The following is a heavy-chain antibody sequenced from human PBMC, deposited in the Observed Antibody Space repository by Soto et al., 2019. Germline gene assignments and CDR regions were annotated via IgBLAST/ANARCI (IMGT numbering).Heavy chain of an antibody. CDR3: AHRGHHYMDV. J-gene: IGHJ6*03. Sequence: SGPTLVNPPQTLTLTCTFSGFSLSTSGVGVGWIRQPPGKALEWLALIYWDDEKRYSPSLKSRLTITKDTSKNQVVLTMTNIDPVDTATYYRAHRGHHYMDVWGKGTTVTVSS. CDR1: GFSLSTSGVG. V-gene: IGHV2-5*02. CDR2: IYWDDEK.